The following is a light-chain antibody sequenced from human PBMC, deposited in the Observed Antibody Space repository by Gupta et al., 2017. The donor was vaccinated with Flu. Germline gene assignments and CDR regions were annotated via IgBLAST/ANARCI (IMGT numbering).Light chain of an antibody. V-gene: IGKV2-28*01. CDR1: QSRLHSNGYNY. J-gene: IGKJ5*01. CDR2: LGS. CDR3: RQALQTPLT. Sequence: DIVMTQSPLSLPVTPGEPSSISCRSSQSRLHSNGYNYLDWYLQKPGQSPQLLIYLGSSRASGVPDRFSGSGSGTDFTLKISRVEAEDVGVYYCRQALQTPLTFGQGTQMEIK.